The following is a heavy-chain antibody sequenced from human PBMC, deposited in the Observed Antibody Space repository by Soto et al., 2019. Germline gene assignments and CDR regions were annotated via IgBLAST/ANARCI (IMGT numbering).Heavy chain of an antibody. CDR1: GGTFSSYA. CDR2: IIPIFGTA. Sequence: SVKVSCKASGGTFSSYAISWVRQAPGQGLEWMGGIIPIFGTANYAQKFQGRVTITADESTSTAYMELSSLRSEDTAVYYCAREEYYDFWSGNDYYYGMDVWGQGTTVTVSS. J-gene: IGHJ6*02. V-gene: IGHV1-69*13. D-gene: IGHD3-3*01. CDR3: AREEYYDFWSGNDYYYGMDV.